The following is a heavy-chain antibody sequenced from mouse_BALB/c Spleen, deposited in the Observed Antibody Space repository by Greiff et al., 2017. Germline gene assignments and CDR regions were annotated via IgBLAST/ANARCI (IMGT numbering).Heavy chain of an antibody. Sequence: EVMLVESGPGLVKPSQSLSLTCTVTGYSITSDYAWNWIRQFPGNKLEWMGYISYSGSTSYNPSLKSRISITRDTSKNQFFLQLNSVTTEDTATYYCAPYRYDEYYAMDYWGQGTSVTVSS. V-gene: IGHV3-2*02. CDR2: ISYSGST. CDR3: APYRYDEYYAMDY. D-gene: IGHD2-14*01. J-gene: IGHJ4*01. CDR1: GYSITSDYA.